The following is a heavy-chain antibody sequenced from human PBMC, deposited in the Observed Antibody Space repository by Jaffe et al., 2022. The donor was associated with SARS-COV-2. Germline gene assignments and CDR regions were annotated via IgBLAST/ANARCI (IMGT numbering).Heavy chain of an antibody. CDR3: AKGRSNWRAAFDI. CDR2: ISGGSGNT. V-gene: IGHV3-23*01. Sequence: EVQLLESGGGLVQPGGSLRLSCAASGFTFSSYAMSWVRQAPGKGLEWVSAISGGSGNTDYADSVKGRFTISRDKSKNTVYLQMNSLRADDTAVYYCAKGRSNWRAAFDIWGQGTMVTVSS. J-gene: IGHJ3*02. D-gene: IGHD1-1*01. CDR1: GFTFSSYA.